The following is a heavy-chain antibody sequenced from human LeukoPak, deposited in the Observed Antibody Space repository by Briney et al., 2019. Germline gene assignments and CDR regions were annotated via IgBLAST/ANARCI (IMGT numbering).Heavy chain of an antibody. CDR3: ARSPPLWNGDAFDI. Sequence: PGGSLRLSCAASGFTFSSYWMSWVRQAPGKGLEWVANIKQDGSGKYYLDSVKGRFTISRDNAKNSLYLQMNSLRVEDTAVYYCARSPPLWNGDAFDIWGQGTMVTVSS. D-gene: IGHD1-1*01. CDR1: GFTFSSYW. CDR2: IKQDGSGK. V-gene: IGHV3-7*01. J-gene: IGHJ3*02.